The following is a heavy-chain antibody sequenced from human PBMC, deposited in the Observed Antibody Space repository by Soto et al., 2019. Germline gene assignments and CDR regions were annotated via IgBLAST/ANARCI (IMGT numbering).Heavy chain of an antibody. D-gene: IGHD2-2*01. Sequence: AASVKVSCKASGYTFTSYAMHWVRQAPGQRLEWMGWINAGNGNTKYSQKFQGRVTITRDTSASTAYMELSSLRSEDTAVYYCARDWSSMDYYYGMDVWGQGTTVTVS. CDR2: INAGNGNT. V-gene: IGHV1-3*01. CDR1: GYTFTSYA. J-gene: IGHJ6*02. CDR3: ARDWSSMDYYYGMDV.